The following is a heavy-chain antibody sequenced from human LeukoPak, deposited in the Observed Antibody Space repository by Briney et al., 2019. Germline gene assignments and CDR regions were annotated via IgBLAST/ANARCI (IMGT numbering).Heavy chain of an antibody. CDR2: IYYSGST. J-gene: IGHJ4*02. CDR3: ARHVRGGLFLTTKPTYYFDY. CDR1: GGSISSSSYY. Sequence: ASETLSLTCTVSGGSISSSSYYWGWIRQPPGKGLEWIGSIYYSGSTYYNPSLKSRVTISVDTSKNQFSLKLSSVTAADTAVYYCARHVRGGLFLTTKPTYYFDYWGQGTLVTVSS. D-gene: IGHD3-22*01. V-gene: IGHV4-39*01.